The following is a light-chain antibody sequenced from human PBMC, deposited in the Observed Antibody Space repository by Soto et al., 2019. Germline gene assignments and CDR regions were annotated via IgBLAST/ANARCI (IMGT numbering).Light chain of an antibody. V-gene: IGKV1-5*03. J-gene: IGKJ2*01. CDR1: HTIDSW. CDR3: QQYYSYVYT. Sequence: DIQMTQSPSILSASVGERVTITCRASHTIDSWLAWFQQKPGKEPNLLIQKASTLESGVPSRFSGSGSGTEFTLTISSLQPDDFAAYYCQQYYSYVYTFGQGTKLEI. CDR2: KAS.